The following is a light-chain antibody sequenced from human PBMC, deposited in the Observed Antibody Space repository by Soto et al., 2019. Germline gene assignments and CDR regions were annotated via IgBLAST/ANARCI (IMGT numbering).Light chain of an antibody. Sequence: EMVMTPSPDTLSLSPGERATLSCRANQSVSSNLAWYQQKPGQDTRILIYGEYTRATGIQARFSGSGSGTEFTLTIRSMLSEDFAVYYCKQYNDWPRPLGQGTKLDIK. V-gene: IGKV3-15*01. CDR2: GEY. J-gene: IGKJ1*01. CDR1: QSVSSN. CDR3: KQYNDWPRP.